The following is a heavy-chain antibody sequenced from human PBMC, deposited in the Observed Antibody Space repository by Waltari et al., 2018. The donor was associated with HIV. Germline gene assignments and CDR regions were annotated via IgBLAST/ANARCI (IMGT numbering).Heavy chain of an antibody. CDR3: ARPSEYCTNGVCSYYFDY. D-gene: IGHD2-8*01. Sequence: QLQLQESGPGLVKPSETLSLTCTVSGGPISSSSYYWGWIRPPPGKGLEWIGSIYYSGSTYYNPSLKSRVTISVDTSKNQFSLKLSSVTAADTAVYYCARPSEYCTNGVCSYYFDYWGQGTLVTVSS. V-gene: IGHV4-39*01. J-gene: IGHJ4*02. CDR1: GGPISSSSYY. CDR2: IYYSGST.